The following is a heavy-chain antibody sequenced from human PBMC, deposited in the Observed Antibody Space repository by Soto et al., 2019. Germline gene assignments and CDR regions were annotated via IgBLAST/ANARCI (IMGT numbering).Heavy chain of an antibody. CDR3: ARVTSGNKKDGRFSWFDP. CDR2: IYYSGST. V-gene: IGHV4-31*03. D-gene: IGHD5-12*01. CDR1: GGSISSGGYY. Sequence: QVQLQESGPGLVKPSQTLSLTCTVSGGSISSGGYYWSWIRQHPGKGLEWIGYIYYSGSTYYNPSLKSRVTISVDTSKNQFSLKLSSVTAADTAVYYCARVTSGNKKDGRFSWFDPWGQGTLVTVSS. J-gene: IGHJ5*02.